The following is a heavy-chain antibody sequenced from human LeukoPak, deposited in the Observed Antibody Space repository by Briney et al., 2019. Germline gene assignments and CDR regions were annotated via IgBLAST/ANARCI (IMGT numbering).Heavy chain of an antibody. CDR3: ASGYCGGACQLGGVDM. D-gene: IGHD2-21*02. CDR1: GGSFSGYY. CDR2: INHSGST. J-gene: IGHJ3*02. V-gene: IGHV4-34*01. Sequence: KTSETLSLTCAVYGGSFSGYYWSWIRQPPGKGLEWIGEINHSGSTNYNPSLKSRVTISVDTSKNQFSLKLSSVTAADTAVYYCASGYCGGACQLGGVDMWGQATMVTVSS.